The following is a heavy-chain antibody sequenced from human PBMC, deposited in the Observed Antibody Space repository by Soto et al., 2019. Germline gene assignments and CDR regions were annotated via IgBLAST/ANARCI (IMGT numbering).Heavy chain of an antibody. CDR2: ISGSGAIT. CDR3: AKNEPYSNYGTYYYYYMYV. D-gene: IGHD4-4*01. J-gene: IGHJ6*03. Sequence: GGSLRLSCAASGFTLASYGMSWVRQAPGKGLEWVSVISGSGAITYYADSVKGRFTVSRDNSKNTLYLQMNSLRAEDTAEYYCAKNEPYSNYGTYYYYYMYVWGKGTTVTVSS. CDR1: GFTLASYG. V-gene: IGHV3-23*01.